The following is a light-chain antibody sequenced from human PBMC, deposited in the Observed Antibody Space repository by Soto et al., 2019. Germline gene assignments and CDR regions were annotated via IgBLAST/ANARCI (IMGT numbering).Light chain of an antibody. CDR2: GAS. J-gene: IGKJ2*01. CDR3: QQYNDYPYT. V-gene: IGKV3-15*01. Sequence: EIVMTQSPATLSVSAGERATLSCRASQSVSSKLAWYQQKPGQAPRLLIYGASTRATGIPARFSGSGSGTEFTLTISSLQSEDFAVYYCQQYNDYPYTFGQGTKVEI. CDR1: QSVSSK.